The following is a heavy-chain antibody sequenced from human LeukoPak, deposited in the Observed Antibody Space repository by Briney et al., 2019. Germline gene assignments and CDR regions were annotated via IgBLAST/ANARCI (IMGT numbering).Heavy chain of an antibody. CDR1: GGTFSSYA. V-gene: IGHV1-69*05. D-gene: IGHD6-13*01. Sequence: ASVKVSCKAFGGTFSSYATSWVRQAPGQGLEWMGGIIPIFCTEHYAQKFQGRVTITTDESTSTAYMELSRLRSEDTAVYYCARDRGIAAAVDLFDYWGQGTLVTVSS. J-gene: IGHJ4*02. CDR3: ARDRGIAAAVDLFDY. CDR2: IIPIFCTE.